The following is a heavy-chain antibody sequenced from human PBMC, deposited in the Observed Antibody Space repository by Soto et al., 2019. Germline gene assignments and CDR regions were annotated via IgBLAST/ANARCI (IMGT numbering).Heavy chain of an antibody. D-gene: IGHD1-26*01. CDR3: ERLPSIVGATAYYYYGMDV. V-gene: IGHV5-51*01. CDR1: GYSFTSYW. J-gene: IGHJ6*02. Sequence: GESLKISCKGSGYSFTSYWIGWVRQMPGKGLEWMGIIYPGDSDTRYSPSFQGQVTISADKSISTAYLQWSSLKASDTAMYYCERLPSIVGATAYYYYGMDVWGQGTTVTVSS. CDR2: IYPGDSDT.